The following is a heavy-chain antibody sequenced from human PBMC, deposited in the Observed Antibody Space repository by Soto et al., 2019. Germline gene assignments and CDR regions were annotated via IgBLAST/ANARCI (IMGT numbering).Heavy chain of an antibody. V-gene: IGHV3-30*18. CDR2: ISNDGSDK. Sequence: QVQLVESGGGVVQPGRSLRLSCAASGFTFSSYGMHWVRQAPGKGLEWVAVISNDGSDKYYADSVKGRFTISRDNSKNTVYLQMNSLRPEDTAVYYCAKDVAGTTFLGNWGQGTPVTVSS. D-gene: IGHD1-7*01. J-gene: IGHJ4*02. CDR1: GFTFSSYG. CDR3: AKDVAGTTFLGN.